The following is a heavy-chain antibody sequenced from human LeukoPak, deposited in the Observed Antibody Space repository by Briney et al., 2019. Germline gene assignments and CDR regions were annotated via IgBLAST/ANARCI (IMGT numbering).Heavy chain of an antibody. D-gene: IGHD6-19*01. CDR1: GYTFTSYG. V-gene: IGHV1-18*01. J-gene: IGHJ6*02. Sequence: AAVKVSCKASGYTFTSYGISWVRQAPRQGLDWMGWISAYNGNTNYAQKLQGRVTITTDTSTSTAYMELRSLRSDDTAVYYCARDGPYSSGWHYYYYGMDVWGQGTTVTVSS. CDR3: ARDGPYSSGWHYYYYGMDV. CDR2: ISAYNGNT.